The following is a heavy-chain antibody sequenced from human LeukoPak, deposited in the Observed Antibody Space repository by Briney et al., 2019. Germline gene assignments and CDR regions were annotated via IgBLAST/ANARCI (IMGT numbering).Heavy chain of an antibody. CDR2: INHSGST. J-gene: IGHJ4*02. D-gene: IGHD6-13*01. CDR1: GGSFSGYY. V-gene: IGHV4-34*01. CDR3: VGAAAGSILFDY. Sequence: SETLPLTCAVYGGSFSGYYWSWIRQPPGKGLEWIGEINHSGSTNYNPSLKSRVTISVDTSKNQFSLKLSSVTAADTAVYYCVGAAAGSILFDYWGQGTLVTVSS.